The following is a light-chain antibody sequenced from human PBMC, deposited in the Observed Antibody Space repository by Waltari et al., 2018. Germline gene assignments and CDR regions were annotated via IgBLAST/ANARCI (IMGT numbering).Light chain of an antibody. Sequence: AIQLTQSPSSLSASVGDRVTITCRASQGINSALAWYQQKPGQPPKLLVYDASSLERGVPSRFSGSGSGTDFTLTISSLQPEDFATYYCQQFSSYRLTFGGGSKVDFK. J-gene: IGKJ4*01. CDR3: QQFSSYRLT. V-gene: IGKV1-13*02. CDR1: QGINSA. CDR2: DAS.